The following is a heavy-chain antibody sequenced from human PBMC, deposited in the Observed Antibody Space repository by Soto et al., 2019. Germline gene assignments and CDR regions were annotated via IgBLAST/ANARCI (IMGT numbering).Heavy chain of an antibody. V-gene: IGHV3-74*01. CDR3: ARGLRNANDPY. CDR2: ISGDASST. Sequence: QPGGSLRLSCAASGFTFSDYWMHWVRQVPGKGLVWVSRISGDASSTSYADSVKGRFTISRDNAKNTLYVQMNSLRDEDTAVYFCARGLRNANDPYWGQGTLVTVSS. CDR1: GFTFSDYW. J-gene: IGHJ4*02. D-gene: IGHD1-1*01.